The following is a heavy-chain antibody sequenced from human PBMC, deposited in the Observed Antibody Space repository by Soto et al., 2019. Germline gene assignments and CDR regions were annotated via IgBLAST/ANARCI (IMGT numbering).Heavy chain of an antibody. J-gene: IGHJ1*01. D-gene: IGHD3-16*02. CDR2: IYYSGST. Sequence: PSETLSLTXTVSGGSISSYYWSWIRQPPGKGLEWIGYIYYSGSTNYNPSLKSRVTISVDTSKNQFSLKLSSVTAADTAVYYCARRDYDYVWGSYRYGYFQHWGQGTLVTVSS. CDR1: GGSISSYY. V-gene: IGHV4-59*01. CDR3: ARRDYDYVWGSYRYGYFQH.